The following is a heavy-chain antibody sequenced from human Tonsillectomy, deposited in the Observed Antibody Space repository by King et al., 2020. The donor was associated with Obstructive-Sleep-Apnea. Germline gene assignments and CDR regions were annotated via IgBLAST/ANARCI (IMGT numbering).Heavy chain of an antibody. D-gene: IGHD2-2*01. CDR3: ARGCSSTSCYRSWKDDY. CDR1: GYTFTSYD. Sequence: QLVQSGAEVKKPGASVKVSCKASGYTFTSYDINWVRQATGQGLEWMGWMNPNSGNTGYAQKFQGRVTMTRNTSISTAYMELSSLRSEDTAVYYCARGCSSTSCYRSWKDDYWGQGTLVTVSS. V-gene: IGHV1-8*01. J-gene: IGHJ4*02. CDR2: MNPNSGNT.